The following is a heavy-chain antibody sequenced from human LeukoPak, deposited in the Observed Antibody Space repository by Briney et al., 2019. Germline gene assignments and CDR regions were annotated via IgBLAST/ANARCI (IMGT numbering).Heavy chain of an antibody. Sequence: GGSLRLSCAVSGFTFSNYSMNWVRQAPGKGLEWVSSISSSSSYIYYADSVKGRFTISRDNAKNSLYLQMNSLRAEDTAVYYCASGENDILTGLSSYWGQGTLVTVSS. CDR3: ASGENDILTGLSSY. J-gene: IGHJ4*02. D-gene: IGHD3-9*01. V-gene: IGHV3-21*01. CDR2: ISSSSSYI. CDR1: GFTFSNYS.